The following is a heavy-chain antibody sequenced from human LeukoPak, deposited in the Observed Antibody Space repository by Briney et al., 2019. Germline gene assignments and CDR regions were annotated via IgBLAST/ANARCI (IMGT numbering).Heavy chain of an antibody. V-gene: IGHV4-4*07. CDR2: IYTSGST. D-gene: IGHD1-7*01. Sequence: PSETLSLTCTVSGGSISSYYWSWIRQPAGKGLEWIGRIYTSGSTNYNPSLKSRVTMSVDTSKNQFSLKLSSVTAADTTVYYCARDHTGNNWNYPGVWGQGTVVTVSS. CDR1: GGSISSYY. J-gene: IGHJ3*01. CDR3: ARDHTGNNWNYPGV.